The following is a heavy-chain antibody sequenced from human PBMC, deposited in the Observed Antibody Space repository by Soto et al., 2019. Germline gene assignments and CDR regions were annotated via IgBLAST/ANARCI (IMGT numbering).Heavy chain of an antibody. CDR1: GDSVCSNSAA. CDR3: AGTTSHHWLYMDV. J-gene: IGHJ6*03. D-gene: IGHD1-7*01. CDR2: TYYRSRWYN. V-gene: IGHV6-1*01. Sequence: SQTLSRTYVICGDSVCSNSAAWNWIRLSPSRGLEWLARTYYRSRWYNDYAVSVRSRITVNPDTSKNQFSLQLTSVTPEDTAVYYCAGTTSHHWLYMDVWGKGATVTVSS.